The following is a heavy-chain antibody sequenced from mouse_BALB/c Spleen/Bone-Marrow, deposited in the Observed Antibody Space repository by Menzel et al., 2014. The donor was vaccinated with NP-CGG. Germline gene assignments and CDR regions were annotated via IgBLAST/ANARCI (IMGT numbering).Heavy chain of an antibody. CDR3: ARSGRYGAYYAMDY. V-gene: IGHV1S137*01. J-gene: IGHJ4*01. Sequence: QVQLKESGAELVRPGVSVKISCKGSGYTFTDYAMHWVKQSHAKSLEWIGVISTYYGDASYNQKFKGKATMTVDKSSSTAYMELARLTSEDSAIYYRARSGRYGAYYAMDYWGQGTSVTVSS. D-gene: IGHD2-14*01. CDR2: ISTYYGDA. CDR1: GYTFTDYA.